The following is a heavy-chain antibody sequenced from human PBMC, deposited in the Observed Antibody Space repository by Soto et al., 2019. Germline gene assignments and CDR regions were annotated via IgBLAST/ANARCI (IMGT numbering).Heavy chain of an antibody. CDR2: ISASGATT. D-gene: IGHD6-13*01. CDR3: AKRYTSAWS. Sequence: PGGSLRLSCAASGFTFSNYAMNWVRQAPGEGLDWVSTISASGATTFYADSVKGRFTISRDNSKNTLYLQMSSLRAEDTALYYCAKRYTSAWSWGQGTLVTVSS. V-gene: IGHV3-23*01. CDR1: GFTFSNYA. J-gene: IGHJ4*02.